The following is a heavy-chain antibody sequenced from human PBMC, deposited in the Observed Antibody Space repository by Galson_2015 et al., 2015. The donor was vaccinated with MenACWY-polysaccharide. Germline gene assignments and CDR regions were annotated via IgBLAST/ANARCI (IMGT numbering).Heavy chain of an antibody. D-gene: IGHD2-2*01. Sequence: SLRLSCAASGFTFTTYTINWVRQAPGQGLEWVSSISGTGTIYYADSVKGRFTISRDNAKNSLYLQMNSLRADDTAVYYCAKGRAPSTYYGMDVWGQGTTVTASS. V-gene: IGHV3-48*01. CDR1: GFTFTTYT. J-gene: IGHJ6*02. CDR2: ISGTGTI. CDR3: AKGRAPSTYYGMDV.